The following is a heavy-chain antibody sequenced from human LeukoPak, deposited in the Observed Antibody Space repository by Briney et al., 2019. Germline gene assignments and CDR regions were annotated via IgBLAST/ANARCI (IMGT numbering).Heavy chain of an antibody. Sequence: SETLSLTCTVSGGSIISHYWIWIRQSPEKGLEWIGDISSSGSTGYNPSLRRGVTISLDTAKKQFSLNLSSVTAADTAVYYCARGALRGFYAFFYMDVWGKGTTVTVSS. J-gene: IGHJ6*03. CDR1: GGSIISHY. CDR2: ISSSGST. V-gene: IGHV4-59*11. CDR3: ARGALRGFYAFFYMDV. D-gene: IGHD5/OR15-5a*01.